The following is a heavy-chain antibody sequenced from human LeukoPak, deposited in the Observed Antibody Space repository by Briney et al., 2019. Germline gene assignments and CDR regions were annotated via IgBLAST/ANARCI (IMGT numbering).Heavy chain of an antibody. CDR2: ISGSRGST. CDR1: GFTFSSLA. CDR3: ASTPWPRSYYYFDY. D-gene: IGHD1-26*01. J-gene: IGHJ4*02. V-gene: IGHV3-23*01. Sequence: GGSLRLSCAACGFTFSSLAMMWLPPAPGKGLEGGSAISGSRGSTYYADSVKGRFTISRDNSTDPLDLQMNSLSAEDTAVYYCASTPWPRSYYYFDYWGQGTLVPVSS.